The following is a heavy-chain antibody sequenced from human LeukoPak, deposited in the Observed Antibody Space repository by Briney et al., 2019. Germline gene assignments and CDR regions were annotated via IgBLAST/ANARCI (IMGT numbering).Heavy chain of an antibody. V-gene: IGHV3-30-3*01. CDR2: ISYDGTNK. J-gene: IGHJ4*02. CDR3: ARDGPVAGVELDQ. Sequence: QPGRSLRLSCAASGFTFSSHAMHWVRQAPGKGLEWVVAISYDGTNKYYADSVKGRFTISRDNAKNSLYLQMTSLRAEDTALYYCARDGPVAGVELDQWGQGTLVTVSS. D-gene: IGHD6-19*01. CDR1: GFTFSSHA.